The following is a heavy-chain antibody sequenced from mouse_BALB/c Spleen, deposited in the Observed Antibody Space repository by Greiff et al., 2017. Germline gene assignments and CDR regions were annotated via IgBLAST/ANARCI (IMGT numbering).Heavy chain of an antibody. CDR3: ARDGGITTASWFAY. CDR2: INSNGGST. V-gene: IGHV5-6-3*01. CDR1: GFTFSSYG. J-gene: IGHJ3*01. Sequence: EVHLVESGGGLVQPGGSLKLSCAASGFTFSSYGMSWVRQTPDKRLELVATINSNGGSTYYPDSVKGRFTISRDNAKNTLYLQMSSLKSEDTAMYYCARDGGITTASWFAYWGQGTLVTVSA. D-gene: IGHD1-2*01.